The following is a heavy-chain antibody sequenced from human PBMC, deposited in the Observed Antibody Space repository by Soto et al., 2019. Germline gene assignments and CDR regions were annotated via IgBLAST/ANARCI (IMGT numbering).Heavy chain of an antibody. Sequence: PSETLSLTCTVSGGSIKRSDYHWSWTRQSPAKGLEWIGYIHNSGTSFYNPSLRGRVTVTLDTSRSQFSLTLASVTAADTAVYYCVREERIAAPQLDYRGQGIPVTVSS. D-gene: IGHD6-6*01. V-gene: IGHV4-30-4*01. CDR3: VREERIAAPQLDY. J-gene: IGHJ4*02. CDR2: IHNSGTS. CDR1: GGSIKRSDYH.